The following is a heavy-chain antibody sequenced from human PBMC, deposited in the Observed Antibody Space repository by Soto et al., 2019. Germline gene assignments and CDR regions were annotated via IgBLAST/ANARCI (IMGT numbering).Heavy chain of an antibody. CDR1: GGSISSGGYY. V-gene: IGHV4-31*03. J-gene: IGHJ5*02. CDR2: IYYSGST. D-gene: IGHD3-10*01. Sequence: SETLSLTCTVSGGSISSGGYYWSWIRQHPGKGLEWIGYIYYSGSTYYNPSLKSRVTISVDTSKNQFSLKLSSVTAADTAVYYCARDRMVWGVITWGQGTLVTVSS. CDR3: ARDRMVWGVIT.